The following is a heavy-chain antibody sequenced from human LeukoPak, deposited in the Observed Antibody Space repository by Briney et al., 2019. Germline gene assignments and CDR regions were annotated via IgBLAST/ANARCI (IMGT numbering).Heavy chain of an antibody. J-gene: IGHJ4*02. V-gene: IGHV1-8*01. CDR2: MNPNSGNT. CDR1: GYTFTSYD. D-gene: IGHD2-15*01. CDR3: ARRHTRYCSGGSCYGEYYFDY. Sequence: GASVKVSCKASGYTFTSYDINWVRQASGQGLERIVWMNPNSGNTGYAQKFQGRVTMTRNTSISTAYMELSSLRSEDTAVYYCARRHTRYCSGGSCYGEYYFDYWGQGTLVTVSS.